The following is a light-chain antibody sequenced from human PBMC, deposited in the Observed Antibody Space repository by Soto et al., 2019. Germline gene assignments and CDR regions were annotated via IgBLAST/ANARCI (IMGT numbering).Light chain of an antibody. V-gene: IGKV1-13*02. Sequence: ALQLTQTPSSLSASVGDRVSMTCRASQVIRSALAWYQQKPGNPPELLIYDASTLEVGVPSRFSGSGSGTHFTLTISNVQPEDFATYYCPQFHSSAIAFGQGTRLEIK. CDR3: PQFHSSAIA. CDR2: DAS. J-gene: IGKJ5*01. CDR1: QVIRSA.